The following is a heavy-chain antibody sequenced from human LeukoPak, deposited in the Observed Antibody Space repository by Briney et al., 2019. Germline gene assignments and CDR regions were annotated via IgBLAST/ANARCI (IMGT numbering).Heavy chain of an antibody. D-gene: IGHD6-19*01. CDR1: GGSTSGYY. Sequence: SETLSLTCSVSGGSTSGYYWTWIRQSPGKGLEWIGYVYYSGRTSYSPSLKSRVTISVDMSKNQFSLNLSSVTAADTAVYYCARHMAVTYDAFDIWGQGTMVTVSS. CDR3: ARHMAVTYDAFDI. V-gene: IGHV4-59*08. CDR2: VYYSGRT. J-gene: IGHJ3*02.